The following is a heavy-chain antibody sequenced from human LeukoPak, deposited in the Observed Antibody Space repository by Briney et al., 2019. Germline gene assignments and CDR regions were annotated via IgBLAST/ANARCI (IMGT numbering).Heavy chain of an antibody. J-gene: IGHJ4*02. Sequence: GGSLRLSCAGSGFTFSSDGMNWVRQAPGKGLEWVSSISPDSTFIPQADSVKGRFTISRDNAKNSVYLQMNSLRAEDTAVYYCAISANGGNSFWNYWGQGTLVTVSS. V-gene: IGHV3-21*04. D-gene: IGHD4-23*01. CDR2: ISPDSTFI. CDR3: AISANGGNSFWNY. CDR1: GFTFSSDG.